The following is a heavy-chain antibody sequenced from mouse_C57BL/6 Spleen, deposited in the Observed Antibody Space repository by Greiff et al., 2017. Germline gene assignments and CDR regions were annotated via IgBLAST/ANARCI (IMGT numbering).Heavy chain of an antibody. V-gene: IGHV1-7*01. CDR1: GYPFTSYW. Sequence: LVESGAELANPGASVTLSCKASGYPFTSYWMHWVKQRPGQGLEWIGYINPSSGYTTYNQKFKDKATLTADKSSSTAYMQLSSLTYEDSAVYYCARELYEGYRYFHVWGTANTATVSS. CDR2: INPSSGYT. D-gene: IGHD2-3*01. J-gene: IGHJ1*03. CDR3: ARELYEGYRYFHV.